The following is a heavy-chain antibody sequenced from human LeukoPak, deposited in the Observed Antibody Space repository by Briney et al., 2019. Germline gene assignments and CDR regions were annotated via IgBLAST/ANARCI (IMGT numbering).Heavy chain of an antibody. D-gene: IGHD6-13*01. Sequence: PGGSLRLSCAASGFTFSNYAMNWVRQAPGKGLEWVAVISYDGSNKYYADSVKGRFTISRDNSKNTLYLQMNSLRAEDTAVYYCARDRSSWGRSDAFDFWGQGTMVTVSS. CDR3: ARDRSSWGRSDAFDF. CDR2: ISYDGSNK. CDR1: GFTFSNYA. V-gene: IGHV3-30-3*01. J-gene: IGHJ3*01.